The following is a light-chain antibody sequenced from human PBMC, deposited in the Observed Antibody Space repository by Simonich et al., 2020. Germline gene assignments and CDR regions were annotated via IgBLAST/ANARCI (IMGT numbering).Light chain of an antibody. V-gene: IGLV6-57*03. Sequence: NFMLTQPHSVSESPGKTVTISCTRSSGSIASKYVQWYQQRPGSAPTTVIYEDNQIPSWDPDRFSGSIDRSSNSASRTNSGLKTEDEADYYCQSYDSSNWVFGGGTTLTVL. J-gene: IGLJ3*02. CDR3: QSYDSSNWV. CDR2: EDN. CDR1: SGSIASKY.